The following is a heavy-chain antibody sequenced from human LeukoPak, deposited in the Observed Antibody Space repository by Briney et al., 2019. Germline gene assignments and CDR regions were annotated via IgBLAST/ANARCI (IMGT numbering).Heavy chain of an antibody. CDR2: ISGSGGST. CDR1: EFTFSSHD. D-gene: IGHD6-13*01. CDR3: AKTRPLDSSSWSHGDY. V-gene: IGHV3-23*01. Sequence: GGSLRLSCAASEFTFSSHDVSWVRQAPGKGLEWVSVISGSGGSTYYGDSVKGRFTISRDNSKNTLYLQMNSLRAEDTAVYYCAKTRPLDSSSWSHGDYWGQGTLVTVSS. J-gene: IGHJ4*02.